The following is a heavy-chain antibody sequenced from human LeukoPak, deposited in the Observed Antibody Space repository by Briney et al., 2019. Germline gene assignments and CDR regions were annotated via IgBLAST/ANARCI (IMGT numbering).Heavy chain of an antibody. CDR1: GGSLSTHY. CDR2: VYYSGDS. V-gene: IGHV4-59*11. CDR3: ARDGHTYGYFDY. J-gene: IGHJ4*02. Sequence: PSETLSLTCTVSGGSLSTHYWSWIRQSPGKGLEWIGYVYYSGDSKYHSSLNSRVTISVDTSKNQFSLKLTSVTNADTAVYYCARDGHTYGYFDYWGQGTPVTVSS. D-gene: IGHD5-18*01.